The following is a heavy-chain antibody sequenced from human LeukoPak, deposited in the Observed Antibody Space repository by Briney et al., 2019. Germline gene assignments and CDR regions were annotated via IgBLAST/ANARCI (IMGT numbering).Heavy chain of an antibody. CDR2: IYTSGSP. Sequence: SETLSLTCTVSGGSISSYYWSWIRQPAGKGLEWIGRIYTSGSPNYNPSLKSRVTMSVATSKNQFSLKLISVTAADTAVYYCARVKSYGHFDYWGQGTLVTVSS. CDR3: ARVKSYGHFDY. V-gene: IGHV4-4*07. CDR1: GGSISSYY. D-gene: IGHD5-18*01. J-gene: IGHJ4*02.